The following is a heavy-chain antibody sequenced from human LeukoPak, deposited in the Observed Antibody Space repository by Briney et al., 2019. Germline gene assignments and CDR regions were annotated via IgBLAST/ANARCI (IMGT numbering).Heavy chain of an antibody. Sequence: SQTLSLTCAISGDSVSSNSVTWNWIRQSPSRGLEWLGRSYYRSTWYNDYAVSVRGRITVNPDTSKSQFSLHLNSVTPEDTAVYYCARRLTQYDCFDPWGQGILVTVSS. V-gene: IGHV6-1*01. J-gene: IGHJ5*02. D-gene: IGHD2-2*01. CDR1: GDSVSSNSVT. CDR2: SYYRSTWYN. CDR3: ARRLTQYDCFDP.